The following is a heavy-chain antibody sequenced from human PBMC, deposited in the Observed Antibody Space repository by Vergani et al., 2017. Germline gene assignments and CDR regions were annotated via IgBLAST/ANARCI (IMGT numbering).Heavy chain of an antibody. CDR3: ARNDFCSGYYTGNYYYGMDV. CDR2: IWYDGSNK. CDR1: GFTFSSYV. V-gene: IGHV3-33*01. J-gene: IGHJ6*02. Sequence: QVQLVESGGGVVQPGRSLRLSCAASGFTFSSYVMHWVRQAPGKGLGWVAVIWYDGSNKYYADSVKGRFTISRDNSKNTPCLKMNSLRAEETAVYYCARNDFCSGYYTGNYYYGMDVWGQGTTVTVSS. D-gene: IGHD3-3*01.